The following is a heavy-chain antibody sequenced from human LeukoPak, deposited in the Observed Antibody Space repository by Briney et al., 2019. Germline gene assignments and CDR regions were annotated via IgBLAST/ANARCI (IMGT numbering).Heavy chain of an antibody. CDR1: GGSISSYY. D-gene: IGHD3-10*01. V-gene: IGHV4-59*08. Sequence: SETLSLTCTVSGGSISSYYWSWIRQPPGKGLEWIGYIYYSGSTNYNPSLKSRVTISLDTSKNQFSLKLTSVTAADTAVYYCARRAYGSGSYPFDPWGQGTLVTVSP. CDR2: IYYSGST. CDR3: ARRAYGSGSYPFDP. J-gene: IGHJ5*02.